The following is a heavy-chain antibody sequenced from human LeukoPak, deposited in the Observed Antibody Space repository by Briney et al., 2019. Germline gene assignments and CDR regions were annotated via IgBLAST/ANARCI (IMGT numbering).Heavy chain of an antibody. V-gene: IGHV3-74*01. D-gene: IGHD5-24*01. J-gene: IGHJ4*02. CDR3: ARERRRDGYNYKDY. Sequence: GGSLRLSCAASGFTFSSYWMHWVRQAPGKGLVWVSRSNSDGSSTRYADSVKGRFSISRDNAKNTLYLQMNSLRPEDTGLYYCARERRRDGYNYKDYWGQGTQVSVSS. CDR1: GFTFSSYW. CDR2: SNSDGSST.